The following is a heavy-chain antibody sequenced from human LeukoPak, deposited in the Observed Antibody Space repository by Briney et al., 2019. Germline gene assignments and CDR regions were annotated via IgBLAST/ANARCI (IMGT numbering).Heavy chain of an antibody. D-gene: IGHD3-9*01. Sequence: GASVKVSRKASGYTFTSYGISWVRQAPGQGLEWMGWISAYNGNTNYAQKLQGRVTMTTDTSTSTAYTELRSLRSDDTAVYYCARDPPYYDILTGYYAAAAFDIWGQGTMVTVSS. CDR3: ARDPPYYDILTGYYAAAAFDI. CDR1: GYTFTSYG. CDR2: ISAYNGNT. V-gene: IGHV1-18*01. J-gene: IGHJ3*02.